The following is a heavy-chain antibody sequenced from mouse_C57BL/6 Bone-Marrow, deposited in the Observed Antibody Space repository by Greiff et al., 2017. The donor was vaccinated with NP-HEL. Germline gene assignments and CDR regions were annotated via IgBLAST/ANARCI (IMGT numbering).Heavy chain of an antibody. V-gene: IGHV10-1*01. CDR2: IRSKSNNYAT. J-gene: IGHJ3*01. CDR1: GFSFNPYA. CDR3: VRWGGWFAD. Sequence: GGGLVQPKGSLKLSCAASGFSFNPYAMNWVRQAPGKGLDWVARIRSKSNNYATYYADSVKDRFAISRDDSERMLYLQMTNLKTEYTARYYCVRWGGWFADWGKGTLVTVSA.